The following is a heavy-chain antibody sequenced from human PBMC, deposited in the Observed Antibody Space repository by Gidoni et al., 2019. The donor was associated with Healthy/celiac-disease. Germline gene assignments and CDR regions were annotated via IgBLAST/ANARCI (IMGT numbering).Heavy chain of an antibody. D-gene: IGHD3-22*01. Sequence: QVQLVESGGGVVQPGRSLRLSCAASGFTFSRYGMHWVRQAPGKGLEWVAVISYDGSNKYYADSVKGRFTISRDNSKNTLYLQMNSLRAEDTAVYYCAKGPRRYDSSGYYCDYWGQGTLVTVSS. CDR1: GFTFSRYG. CDR3: AKGPRRYDSSGYYCDY. CDR2: ISYDGSNK. V-gene: IGHV3-30*18. J-gene: IGHJ4*02.